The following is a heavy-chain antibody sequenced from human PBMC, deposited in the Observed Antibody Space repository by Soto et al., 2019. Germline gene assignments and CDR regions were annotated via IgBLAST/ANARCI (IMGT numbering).Heavy chain of an antibody. CDR2: ISGSGGST. CDR3: AKIVGVGPLAAAGPFDY. J-gene: IGHJ4*02. CDR1: GFTFSSYA. D-gene: IGHD6-13*01. V-gene: IGHV3-23*01. Sequence: GGSLRLSCAASGFTFSSYAMSWVRQAPGKGLEWVSAISGSGGSTYYADSVKGRFTISRDNSKNTLYLQMNSLRAEDTAVYYCAKIVGVGPLAAAGPFDYWGQGTLVTVSS.